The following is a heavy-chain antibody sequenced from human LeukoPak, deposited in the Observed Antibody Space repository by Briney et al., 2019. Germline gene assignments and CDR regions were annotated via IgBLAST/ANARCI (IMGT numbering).Heavy chain of an antibody. D-gene: IGHD3-22*01. CDR3: ARVKVYYYDSSGSYFDY. CDR2: IKQDGSEK. J-gene: IGHJ4*02. V-gene: IGHV3-7*01. Sequence: PGGSLRLSCAASGFTFSSYWMSWVRQAPGKGLEWVANIKQDGSEKYYVDSVKGRFTISRDNAKNSLYLQMNSLRAEDTAVYYCARVKVYYYDSSGSYFDYWGQGTLVTVSS. CDR1: GFTFSSYW.